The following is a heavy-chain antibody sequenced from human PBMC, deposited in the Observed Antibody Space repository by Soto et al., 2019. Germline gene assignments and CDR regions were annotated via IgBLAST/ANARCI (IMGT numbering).Heavy chain of an antibody. CDR3: ARDAVQIWSYVGTFDM. CDR2: IWNDGKNE. Sequence: GGSLRLSCVVSGFTLSAYAMHWIRQAPGKGLECLAVIWNDGKNEQYAESVKGRFTISRDNSKNTLYLQINSLRAEDTAVYYCARDAVQIWSYVGTFDMWGHGTLVTVSS. D-gene: IGHD2-8*01. V-gene: IGHV3-33*01. CDR1: GFTLSAYA. J-gene: IGHJ3*02.